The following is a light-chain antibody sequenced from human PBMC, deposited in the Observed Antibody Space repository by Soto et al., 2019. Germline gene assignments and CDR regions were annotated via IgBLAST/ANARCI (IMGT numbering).Light chain of an antibody. CDR3: QQYDSSPLYT. CDR2: GAS. V-gene: IGKV3-20*01. Sequence: DIVLTQSPGTLSLSPGERATLSCRASQSVRGNYLAWYQQKPGQAPRLLIYGASSRATGIPDRFSGSGSGTDFTLTISSREPEDFAVYYCQQYDSSPLYTFGQGTKLEIK. CDR1: QSVRGNY. J-gene: IGKJ2*01.